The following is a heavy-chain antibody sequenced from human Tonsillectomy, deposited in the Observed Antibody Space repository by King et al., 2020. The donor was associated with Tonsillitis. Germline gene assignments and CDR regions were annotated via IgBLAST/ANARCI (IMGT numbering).Heavy chain of an antibody. V-gene: IGHV4-59*08. Sequence: VQLQESGPGLVKPSETLSLTCTVSGGSISSYYWSWIRQPPGKGLEWIGYMYYSGSTNYNPSLKSRVTISVDTSKNQFSLKLSSVTAADTAVYYCGRHFKLEWLYLDVWGQGTTVTVSS. CDR1: GGSISSYY. CDR2: MYYSGST. J-gene: IGHJ6*02. CDR3: GRHFKLEWLYLDV. D-gene: IGHD3-3*01.